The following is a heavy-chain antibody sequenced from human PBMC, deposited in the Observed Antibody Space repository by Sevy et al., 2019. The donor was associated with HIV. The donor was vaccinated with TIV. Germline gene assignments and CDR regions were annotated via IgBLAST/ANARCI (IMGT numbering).Heavy chain of an antibody. J-gene: IGHJ4*02. Sequence: GGYLRLSCAASGFTFSSYAMHCVRQAPGKGLEWVAVISYDGSNKYYADSVKGRFTISRDNSKNTLYLQMNSLRAEDTAVYYRASDQFSRGWFWEIPSPLFDYWGQGTSVTVSS. CDR2: ISYDGSNK. V-gene: IGHV3-30-3*01. CDR3: ASDQFSRGWFWEIPSPLFDY. D-gene: IGHD3-10*01. CDR1: GFTFSSYA.